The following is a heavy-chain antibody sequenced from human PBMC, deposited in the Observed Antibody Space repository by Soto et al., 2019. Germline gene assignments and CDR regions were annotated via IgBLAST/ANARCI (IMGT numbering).Heavy chain of an antibody. J-gene: IGHJ4*02. CDR3: ATSQKGYNWNYFDH. V-gene: IGHV4-39*01. Sequence: SGTLSLTCAVSGASISGSYYYWAWLRQSPGKGPEWIGSVFYTGFTSYNPSLESRVSVSVDTSKSQFSLKLSAVTAADTAVYYCATSQKGYNWNYFDHWGQGALVTVSS. D-gene: IGHD1-20*01. CDR1: GASISGSYYY. CDR2: VFYTGFT.